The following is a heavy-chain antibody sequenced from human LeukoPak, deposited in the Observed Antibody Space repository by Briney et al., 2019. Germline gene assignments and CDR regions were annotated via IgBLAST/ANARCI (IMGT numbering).Heavy chain of an antibody. CDR2: IYYSGGT. CDR1: GGSINNYY. CDR3: VRKSEPATGGFDP. D-gene: IGHD7-27*01. V-gene: IGHV4-59*08. Sequence: SETLSLTCTVSGGSINNYYWSWIRQPPGKGLEWIGYIYYSGGTNYNPSLKSRVTISVDTSKNQFSLKLSSVTAADTAVYYCVRKSEPATGGFDPWGQGTLVTVSS. J-gene: IGHJ5*02.